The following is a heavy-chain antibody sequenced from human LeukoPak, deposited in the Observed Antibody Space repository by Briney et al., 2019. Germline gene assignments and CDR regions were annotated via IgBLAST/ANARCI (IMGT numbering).Heavy chain of an antibody. D-gene: IGHD3-3*01. J-gene: IGHJ4*02. CDR1: GYTFTSYY. CDR3: ARAPPIFGVVINAFDI. Sequence: ASVKVSCKASGYTFTSYYMHWVRQAPGQGLEWMGIINPSGGSTSYAQKFQGRVTMTRDTSTSTVYMELSSLRSEDMAVYYCARAPPIFGVVINAFDIWGQGTLVTVSS. V-gene: IGHV1-46*03. CDR2: INPSGGST.